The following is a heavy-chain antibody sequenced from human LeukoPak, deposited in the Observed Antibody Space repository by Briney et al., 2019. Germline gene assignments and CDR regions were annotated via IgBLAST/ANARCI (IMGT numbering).Heavy chain of an antibody. CDR2: ICSSGRNK. CDR1: GFTFSSYS. CDR3: ARGRPLTGDYYGTGSSIYNWTTR. V-gene: IGHV3-21*01. D-gene: IGHD3-10*01. J-gene: IGHJ5*02. Sequence: KAGGSLRLSCAASGFTFSSYSMNWVRQAPGKGLEWVASICSSGRNKYYAASVKGRFTISRDAAKNSLYLQMNSLRAEDTAVYYSARGRPLTGDYYGTGSSIYNWTTRWGQGTLVTVSS.